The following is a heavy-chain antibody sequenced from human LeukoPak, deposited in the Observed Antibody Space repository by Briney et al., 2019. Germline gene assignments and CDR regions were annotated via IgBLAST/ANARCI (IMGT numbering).Heavy chain of an antibody. J-gene: IGHJ4*02. V-gene: IGHV4-59*01. Sequence: SETLSLTCTVSGGSIIPYYGSWIRQPPGEGLEGIGYISHTGGTTNYNPSLKSRVTISVDRSKHQFSLKLNSVTAADTAVYYCARVGDWNGLVYWGQGTLVTVSS. D-gene: IGHD1-1*01. CDR1: GGSIIPYY. CDR2: ISHTGGTT. CDR3: ARVGDWNGLVY.